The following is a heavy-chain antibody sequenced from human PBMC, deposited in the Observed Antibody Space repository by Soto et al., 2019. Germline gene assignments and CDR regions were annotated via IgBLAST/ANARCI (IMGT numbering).Heavy chain of an antibody. D-gene: IGHD3-22*01. J-gene: IGHJ4*02. V-gene: IGHV1-3*01. CDR3: ARVRDSSGYPDY. CDR1: GYTFTSYA. CDR2: INAGNGNT. Sequence: QVQLVQSGAEVRKPGASVKVSCKASGYTFTSYAMHWVRQAPGQRLEWMGWINAGNGNTKYSQKFQGRVTITRDTSASTAYMELSSLRSEDTAVYYCARVRDSSGYPDYWGQGTLVTVSS.